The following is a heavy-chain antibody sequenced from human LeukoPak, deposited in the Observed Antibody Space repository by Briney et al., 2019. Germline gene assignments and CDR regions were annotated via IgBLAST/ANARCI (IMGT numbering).Heavy chain of an antibody. CDR2: IYIRGST. CDR1: GGSINSHF. D-gene: IGHD3-22*01. J-gene: IGHJ4*02. Sequence: PSETLSLTCTVSGGSINSHFWSWIRQPAGKGLEWIGRIYIRGSTDFSPSLKSRVTMSVDTSKNQFSLTLSSVTAADTAVYYCARLQYYYDSNGYYSLYYFDYWGQGTVVTVSS. CDR3: ARLQYYYDSNGYYSLYYFDY. V-gene: IGHV4-4*07.